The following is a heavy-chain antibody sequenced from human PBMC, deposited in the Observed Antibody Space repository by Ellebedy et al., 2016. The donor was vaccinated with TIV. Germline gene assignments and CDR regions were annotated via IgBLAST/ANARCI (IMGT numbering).Heavy chain of an antibody. CDR2: ISAYNGNT. D-gene: IGHD6-13*01. CDR3: AREEGIATAGAGGCMDV. V-gene: IGHV1-18*01. Sequence: AASVKVSCNASGYTFSSYGISWVRQAPGQGLEWMGWISAYNGNTNYAQKLQGRVTMTTDTSTRTAYMELRSLRSDDTAVYYCAREEGIATAGAGGCMDVWGQGTTVTVSS. J-gene: IGHJ6*02. CDR1: GYTFSSYG.